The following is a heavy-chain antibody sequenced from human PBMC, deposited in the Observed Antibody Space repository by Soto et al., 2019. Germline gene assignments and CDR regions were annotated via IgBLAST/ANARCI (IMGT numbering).Heavy chain of an antibody. CDR1: GGSISSYY. V-gene: IGHV4-59*01. CDR3: ARSTGEAQTGIVGLSVFDY. Sequence: SETLSLTCTVSGGSISSYYWSWIRQPPGKGLEWIGYIYYSGSTNSNPSLKSRVTISVDTSKSQFSLNLSSVTAADTAVYYCARSTGEAQTGIVGLSVFDYWGQGTLVTVSS. CDR2: IYYSGST. J-gene: IGHJ4*02. D-gene: IGHD1-26*01.